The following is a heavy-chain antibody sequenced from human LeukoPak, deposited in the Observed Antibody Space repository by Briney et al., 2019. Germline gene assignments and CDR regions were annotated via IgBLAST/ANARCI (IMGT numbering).Heavy chain of an antibody. J-gene: IGHJ4*02. Sequence: PGGSVRLSCAASGFTFSSYAMSWVRQAPGKGLEWVSSISGSGGNTFYAASVKGRFTISRDNSKNTLYLQMNSLRAEDTAAYHCAKGRNEDGDAALNYWGQGTLVTVSS. CDR2: ISGSGGNT. V-gene: IGHV3-23*01. D-gene: IGHD4-17*01. CDR3: AKGRNEDGDAALNY. CDR1: GFTFSSYA.